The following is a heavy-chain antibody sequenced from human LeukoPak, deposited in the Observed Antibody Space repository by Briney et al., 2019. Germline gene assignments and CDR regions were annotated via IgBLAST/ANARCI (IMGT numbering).Heavy chain of an antibody. D-gene: IGHD1-26*01. CDR2: INAGNGNT. V-gene: IGHV1-3*01. Sequence: ASVNVSFKASGYTFTSYAMHWVRQAPGQRLEWMGWINAGNGNTKYSQKFQGRVTITRDTSASTAYMELSSLRSEDTAVYYCVREGAGWELFDYWGQGTLVTVSS. CDR3: VREGAGWELFDY. J-gene: IGHJ4*02. CDR1: GYTFTSYA.